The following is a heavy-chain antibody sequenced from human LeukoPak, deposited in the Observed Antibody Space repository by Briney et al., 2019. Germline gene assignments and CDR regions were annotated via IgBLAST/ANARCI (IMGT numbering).Heavy chain of an antibody. J-gene: IGHJ4*02. CDR2: ISSSSSYI. D-gene: IGHD4-17*01. CDR1: GFTFSSYS. V-gene: IGHV3-21*01. Sequence: GGSLRLSCAASGFTFSSYSMNWVRQDPGKGLGWVSSISSSSSYIYYADSVKGRFTISRDDAKNSLYLQMNSLRAEDTAVYYCAREQRYGDQDYWGQGTLVTVSS. CDR3: AREQRYGDQDY.